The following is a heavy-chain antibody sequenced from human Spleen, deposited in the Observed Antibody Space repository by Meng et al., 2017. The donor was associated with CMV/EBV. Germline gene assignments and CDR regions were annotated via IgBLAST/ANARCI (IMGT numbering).Heavy chain of an antibody. V-gene: IGHV3-30*04. J-gene: IGHJ4*02. CDR1: GFTFSSYA. D-gene: IGHD2-2*01. CDR2: ISYDGSNK. Sequence: GGSLRLSCAASGFTFSSYAMHWVRQAPGKGLEWVAVISYDGSNKYYADSVKGRFTISRDNAKNSLYLQMNSLRADDTAVYYCARPHCTSTNCYWDYYFDYWGQGALVTVSS. CDR3: ARPHCTSTNCYWDYYFDY.